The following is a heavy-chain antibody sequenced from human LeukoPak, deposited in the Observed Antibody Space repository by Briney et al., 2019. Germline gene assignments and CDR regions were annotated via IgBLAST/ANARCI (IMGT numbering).Heavy chain of an antibody. V-gene: IGHV3-23*01. CDR3: AKEGGTGTRFDY. CDR1: GFTFSSYA. D-gene: IGHD1-7*01. CDR2: ISGSGTGT. Sequence: PGGSLRLSCAASGFTFSSYAMSWVRQAPGQGLYCVSAISGSGTGTYYADSVKGRFTISRDNSKNTLYLQMNSLIAEDTAVYYCAKEGGTGTRFDYWGQGTLVTVSS. J-gene: IGHJ4*02.